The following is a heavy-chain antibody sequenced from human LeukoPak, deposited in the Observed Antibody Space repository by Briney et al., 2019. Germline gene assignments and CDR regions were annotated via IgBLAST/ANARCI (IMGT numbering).Heavy chain of an antibody. D-gene: IGHD2-21*01. CDR3: ARGGGYCGGDCYGIDY. V-gene: IGHV3-21*01. CDR2: ISSRSSYI. J-gene: IGHJ4*02. CDR1: GFTFSSYA. Sequence: GGSLRLSCAASGFTFSSYAMHWVRQAPGKGLEWVAAISSRSSYIYYADSVKGRFTISRDNAKNSLYLQMNSLRAEDTAVYYCARGGGYCGGDCYGIDYWGQGTLVTVSS.